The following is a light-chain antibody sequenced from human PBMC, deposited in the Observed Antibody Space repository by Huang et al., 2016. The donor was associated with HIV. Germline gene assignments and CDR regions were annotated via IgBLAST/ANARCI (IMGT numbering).Light chain of an antibody. J-gene: IGKJ1*01. CDR3: QQYHGVPWT. CDR2: AAS. V-gene: IGKV1-NL1*01. Sequence: DIQMTQSPSSRSASVGDRVAITCRASQGLSNSLAWYQQKAGKAPKLLLYAASRLEFGVTSRFSGSGSGTVYTLTISSLQPEDVAIYHCQQYHGVPWTFGQGTKVEVK. CDR1: QGLSNS.